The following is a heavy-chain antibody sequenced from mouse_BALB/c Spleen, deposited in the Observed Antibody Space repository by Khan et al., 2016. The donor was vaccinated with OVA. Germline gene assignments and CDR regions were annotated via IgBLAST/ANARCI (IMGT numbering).Heavy chain of an antibody. CDR2: IIPNNGGT. J-gene: IGHJ3*01. D-gene: IGHD2-2*01. Sequence: VRLQQSGPELVKPGASVKIPCKASGSTFTDYNMAWVKQSHGKSLQWIGDIIPNNGGTIYNQKFKGKATLTVDKSSSTAYMELRSLTSEDTAVYYCARHGYGGFAYWGQGTLVTVS. V-gene: IGHV1-18*01. CDR1: GSTFTDYN. CDR3: ARHGYGGFAY.